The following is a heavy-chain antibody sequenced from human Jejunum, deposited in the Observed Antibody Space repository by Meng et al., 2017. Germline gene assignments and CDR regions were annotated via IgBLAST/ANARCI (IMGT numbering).Heavy chain of an antibody. Sequence: GESLKISCVTSGFSFNNFATGWVRQAPGKGLEWVSGISARGGSAYYADSVGGRFITSRDNSENTLYLQLSSLRTDHTDLYYCAKGSSSGWPYYFDFWGQGTLVTVSS. D-gene: IGHD6-19*01. CDR3: AKGSSSGWPYYFDF. CDR1: GFSFNNFA. J-gene: IGHJ4*02. CDR2: ISARGGSA. V-gene: IGHV3-23*01.